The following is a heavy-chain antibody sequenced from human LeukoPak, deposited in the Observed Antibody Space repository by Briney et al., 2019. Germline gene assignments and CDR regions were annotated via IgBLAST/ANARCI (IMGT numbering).Heavy chain of an antibody. CDR2: IYYSGST. J-gene: IGHJ3*02. D-gene: IGHD3-22*01. Sequence: SETLSLTCTVSGGSISSYYWSWIRQPPGKGLEWIGYIYYSGSTNYNPSLKSRVTTSVDTSKNQFSLKLSSVTAADTAVYYCARDKPTYYYDSSGYMGAFDIWGQGTMVTVSS. CDR1: GGSISSYY. V-gene: IGHV4-59*01. CDR3: ARDKPTYYYDSSGYMGAFDI.